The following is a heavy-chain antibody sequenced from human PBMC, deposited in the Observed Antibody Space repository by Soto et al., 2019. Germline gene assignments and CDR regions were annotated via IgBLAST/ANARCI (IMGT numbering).Heavy chain of an antibody. CDR2: IIPIFGTA. D-gene: IGHD3-9*01. CDR1: GGTFSSYA. Sequence: QVQLVQSGAEVKKPGSSVKVSCKASGGTFSSYAISWVRQAPGQGLEWMGGIIPIFGTANYAQKFQGRVTITADKSTSTAYMELSSLRSEDTAVYYCARYYDILPGYYRNWFDTWGQGTLVTVSS. CDR3: ARYYDILPGYYRNWFDT. J-gene: IGHJ5*02. V-gene: IGHV1-69*06.